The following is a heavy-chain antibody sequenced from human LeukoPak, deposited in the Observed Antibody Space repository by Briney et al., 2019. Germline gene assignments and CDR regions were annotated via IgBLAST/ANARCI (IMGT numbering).Heavy chain of an antibody. CDR1: GFTVSSNY. CDR2: IYSGGST. CDR3: ARDRGSYSGNRYYYYGMDV. J-gene: IGHJ6*02. Sequence: SGGSLRLSCAASGFTVSSNYMSWVRQAPGKGLEWVSVIYSGGSTYYADSVKGRFTISRDNSKNTLYLQMNSLRAEDTAVYYCARDRGSYSGNRYYYYGMDVWGQGTTVTVSS. V-gene: IGHV3-66*01. D-gene: IGHD1-26*01.